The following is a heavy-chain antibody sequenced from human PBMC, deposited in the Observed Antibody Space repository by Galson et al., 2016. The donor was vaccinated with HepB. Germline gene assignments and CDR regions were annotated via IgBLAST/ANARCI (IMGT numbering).Heavy chain of an antibody. D-gene: IGHD3-16*01. V-gene: IGHV3-7*01. CDR1: GFTFSNYW. CDR2: MNQDGSEK. Sequence: SLRLSCAASGFTFSNYWLSWVRQAPGKGLEWVANMNQDGSEKYFVDSVKGRFTISRDNAQNSVYLQMNSLRAEDTAVYYCARNYGSFDLWGQGTLVIVSS. CDR3: ARNYGSFDL. J-gene: IGHJ5*02.